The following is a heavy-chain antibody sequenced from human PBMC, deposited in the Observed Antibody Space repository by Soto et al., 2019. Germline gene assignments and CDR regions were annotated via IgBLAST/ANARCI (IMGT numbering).Heavy chain of an antibody. Sequence: PGWSLRLACAASVFTFISYGMQWVRQAPGKGLEWVAVISYDGSNKYYADSVKGRFTISRDNSKNTLYLQMNSLRAEDTAVYYCAKRISVDLDYYGMDVWGQGTTVTVSS. D-gene: IGHD6-19*01. V-gene: IGHV3-30*18. CDR2: ISYDGSNK. J-gene: IGHJ6*02. CDR1: VFTFISYG. CDR3: AKRISVDLDYYGMDV.